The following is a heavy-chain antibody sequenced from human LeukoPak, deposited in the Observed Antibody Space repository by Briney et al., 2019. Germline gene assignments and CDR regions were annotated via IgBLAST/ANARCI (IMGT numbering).Heavy chain of an antibody. Sequence: SETLSLTCAVYGGSFSGYYWSWIRQPPGKGLEWIGVINHSGSTNYNPSLKSRVTISVDTSKNQFSLKLSSVTAADTAVYYCARHPFVYGSGRGFDPWGQGTLVTVSS. J-gene: IGHJ5*02. CDR2: INHSGST. D-gene: IGHD3-10*01. CDR1: GGSFSGYY. CDR3: ARHPFVYGSGRGFDP. V-gene: IGHV4-34*01.